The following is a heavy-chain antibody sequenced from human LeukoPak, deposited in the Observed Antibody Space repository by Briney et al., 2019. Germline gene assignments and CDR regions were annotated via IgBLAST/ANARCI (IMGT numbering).Heavy chain of an antibody. J-gene: IGHJ4*02. V-gene: IGHV3-30-3*01. CDR3: ARDPIDY. CDR2: ISYDGNNK. CDR1: GFTFSSYA. Sequence: GGSLRLSCAASGFTFSSYAMHWVRQAPGKGLEWVAIISYDGNNKYYADSVKGRFTISRDNSKNTLYLQMNSLRAEDTAVYYCARDPIDYRGQGTLVTVSS.